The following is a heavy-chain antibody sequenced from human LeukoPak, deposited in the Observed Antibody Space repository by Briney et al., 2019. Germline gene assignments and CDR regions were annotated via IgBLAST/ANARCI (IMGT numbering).Heavy chain of an antibody. D-gene: IGHD3-22*01. J-gene: IGHJ3*02. V-gene: IGHV4-4*02. CDR2: IYHSGST. Sequence: SGTLSLTCAVSGGSISSSNWWSWVRQPPVKGLEWIGEIYHSGSTNYNPSLKSRVTISVDKSKNQFSLKLSSVTAADTAVYYCARRDYYDSSGPLGDAFDIWGQGTMVTVSS. CDR3: ARRDYYDSSGPLGDAFDI. CDR1: GGSISSSNW.